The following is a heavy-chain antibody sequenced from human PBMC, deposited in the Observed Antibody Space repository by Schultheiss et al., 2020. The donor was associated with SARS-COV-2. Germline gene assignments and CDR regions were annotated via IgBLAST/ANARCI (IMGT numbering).Heavy chain of an antibody. CDR3: ASGELPHIRGYYYGMDV. CDR2: IIPIFGTA. J-gene: IGHJ6*02. Sequence: SVKVSCKASGGTFSSYAISWVRQAPGQGLEWMGGIIPIFGTANYAQKFQGRVTITADESTSTAYMELSSLRSEDTAVYYCASGELPHIRGYYYGMDVWGQGTTVTVSS. CDR1: GGTFSSYA. V-gene: IGHV1-69*13. D-gene: IGHD2-15*01.